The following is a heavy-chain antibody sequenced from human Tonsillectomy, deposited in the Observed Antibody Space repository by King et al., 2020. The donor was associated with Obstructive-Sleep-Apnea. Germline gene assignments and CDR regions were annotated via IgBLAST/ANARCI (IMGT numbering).Heavy chain of an antibody. V-gene: IGHV3-33*01. D-gene: IGHD2-2*01. CDR3: AREKRGDCSSTSCPYYFDY. J-gene: IGHJ4*02. CDR1: GFTFSSYA. CDR2: IWHDGSNK. Sequence: VQLVESGGGVVQPGRSLRLSCAASGFTFSSYAMHWVRQAPGKGLEWVALIWHDGSNKDYADSVKGRFTISRDNSKNTLYLQMNSLRAEDTALYYCAREKRGDCSSTSCPYYFDYWGQGTLVTVSS.